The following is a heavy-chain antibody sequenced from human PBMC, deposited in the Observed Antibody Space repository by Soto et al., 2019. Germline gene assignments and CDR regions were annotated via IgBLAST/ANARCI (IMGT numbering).Heavy chain of an antibody. CDR1: GGSISSGDYY. CDR2: IYYSGST. CDR3: AREQKLNPYDP. Sequence: TLSLTCTVSGGSISSGDYYWSWIRQPPGKGLEWIGYIYYSGSTYYNPSLKSRVTISVDTSKNQFSLKLSSVTAADTAVYNCAREQKLNPYDPWGHGTLVTVSS. V-gene: IGHV4-30-4*01. D-gene: IGHD6-6*01. J-gene: IGHJ5*02.